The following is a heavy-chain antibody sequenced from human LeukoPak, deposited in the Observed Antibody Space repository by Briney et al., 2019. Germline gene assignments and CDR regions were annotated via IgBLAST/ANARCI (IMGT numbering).Heavy chain of an antibody. Sequence: LETLSLTCAVSGYSISSGYYWGWIRQPPGKGLEWIGSIYHSGSTLYNPSLKSRVTISVDTSKNQFSLKLSSVTAADTAVYYCARSDMVSYYFDYWGQGTLVTVSS. CDR1: GYSISSGYY. CDR3: ARSDMVSYYFDY. J-gene: IGHJ4*02. V-gene: IGHV4-38-2*01. CDR2: IYHSGST. D-gene: IGHD3-10*01.